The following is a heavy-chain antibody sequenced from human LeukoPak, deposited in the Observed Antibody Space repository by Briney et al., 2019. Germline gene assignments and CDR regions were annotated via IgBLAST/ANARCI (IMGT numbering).Heavy chain of an antibody. V-gene: IGHV1-8*01. D-gene: IGHD2-15*01. CDR3: ARVVVVVAATRIGYYMDV. CDR1: GYTFTRYD. Sequence: ASVKVSCKASGYTFTRYDINWVRQATGQGLEWMGWMNPNSGNTGYAQKFQGRVTMTRNTSISTAYMELSSLRSEDTAVYYCARVVVVVAATRIGYYMDVWGKGTTVTISS. J-gene: IGHJ6*03. CDR2: MNPNSGNT.